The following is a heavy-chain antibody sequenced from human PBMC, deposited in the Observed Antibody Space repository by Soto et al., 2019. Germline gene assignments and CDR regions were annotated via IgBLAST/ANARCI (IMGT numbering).Heavy chain of an antibody. J-gene: IGHJ4*02. Sequence: SGPTLVNPTQTLTLTCTFSGFSLSTSGMCVSWIRQPPGKALEWLARIDWDDDKYYSTSLKTRLTISKDTSKNQVVLTMTNMDPVDTATYYCARIHVVPIIGIAAAETFDYWGQGTLVTVSS. V-gene: IGHV2-70*11. CDR2: IDWDDDK. CDR3: ARIHVVPIIGIAAAETFDY. CDR1: GFSLSTSGMC. D-gene: IGHD6-13*01.